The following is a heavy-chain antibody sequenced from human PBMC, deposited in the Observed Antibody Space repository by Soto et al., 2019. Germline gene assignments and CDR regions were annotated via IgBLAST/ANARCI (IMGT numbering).Heavy chain of an antibody. J-gene: IGHJ6*02. CDR2: TYDRSKWYN. CDR3: AREVGIAARRHYYFYYGMDV. V-gene: IGHV6-1*01. D-gene: IGHD6-6*01. CDR1: GDSVSSNSAA. Sequence: SQTLSLTCAISGDSVSSNSAAWNWIRQSPSRGLEWLGRTYDRSKWYNDYAVSVKSRITINPDTSKNPLSLQLNSVTPEETAVYYCAREVGIAARRHYYFYYGMDVWRQATTVTVSS.